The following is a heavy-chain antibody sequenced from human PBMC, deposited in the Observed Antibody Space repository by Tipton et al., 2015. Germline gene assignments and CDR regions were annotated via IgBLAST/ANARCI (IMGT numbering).Heavy chain of an antibody. CDR1: GFILSSYG. D-gene: IGHD4-23*01. CDR3: ARDRTGGNSAVDY. Sequence: SLRLSCAASGFILSSYGMHWVRQAPGKGLEWVSYISARSDVIYYADSVKGRFTISRDNAKNSLYLQMDSLRDEDTAFYYCARDRTGGNSAVDYWGQGTLVTVSS. V-gene: IGHV3-48*02. J-gene: IGHJ4*02. CDR2: ISARSDVI.